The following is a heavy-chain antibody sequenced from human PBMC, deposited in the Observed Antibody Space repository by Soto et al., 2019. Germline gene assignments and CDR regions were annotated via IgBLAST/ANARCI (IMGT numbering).Heavy chain of an antibody. CDR3: ARESEDCTNGVCYYYYYGMDV. Sequence: GGSLSLSCAASGFTFSSYAMHWVRQAPGKGLEWVAVISYDGSNKYYADSVKGRFTISRDNSKNTLYLQMNSLRAEDTAVYYCARESEDCTNGVCYYYYYGMDVWGQGTTVTVSS. J-gene: IGHJ6*02. CDR1: GFTFSSYA. D-gene: IGHD2-8*01. V-gene: IGHV3-30-3*01. CDR2: ISYDGSNK.